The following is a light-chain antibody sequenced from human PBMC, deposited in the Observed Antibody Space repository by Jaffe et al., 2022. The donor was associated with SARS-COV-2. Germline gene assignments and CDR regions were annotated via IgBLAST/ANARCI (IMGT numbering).Light chain of an antibody. CDR3: GADHGSGSNFLVG. J-gene: IGLJ2*01. Sequence: QPVLTQPPSASASLGASVTLTCTLSSGYSNYKVDWYQQRPGKGPRFVMRVGTGGIVGSKGDGIPDRFSVLGSGLNRYLTIKNIQEEDESDYHCGADHGSGSNFLVGFGGGTKLTVL. V-gene: IGLV9-49*01. CDR2: VGTGGIVG. CDR1: SGYSNYK.